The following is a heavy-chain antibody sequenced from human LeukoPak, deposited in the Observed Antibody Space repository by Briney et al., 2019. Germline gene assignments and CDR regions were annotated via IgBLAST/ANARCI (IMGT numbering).Heavy chain of an antibody. J-gene: IGHJ4*02. CDR2: ISYDGSNK. Sequence: GGSLRLSCAASGFTFSSYAMHWVRQAPGKGLEWVAVISYDGSNKYYADSVKGRFTISRDNSKNTLYLQMNSLRAEGTAVYYCARRPSYCGGDCLDYWGQGTLVTVSS. D-gene: IGHD2-21*01. V-gene: IGHV3-30-3*01. CDR3: ARRPSYCGGDCLDY. CDR1: GFTFSSYA.